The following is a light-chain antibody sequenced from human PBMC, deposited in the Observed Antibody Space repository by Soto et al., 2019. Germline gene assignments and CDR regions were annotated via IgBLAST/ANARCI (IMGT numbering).Light chain of an antibody. V-gene: IGKV3-20*01. Sequence: EIVLTQSPGTLSLSPGERATLSCRASQSVNSNYLAWYQQKPGQGPRVLMYGASSRATGIPDRLSGSGSGTDFTLTISRLEPEDFAVYYCQQYDSPPRTFGQGTKVEIK. CDR1: QSVNSNY. CDR3: QQYDSPPRT. J-gene: IGKJ1*01. CDR2: GAS.